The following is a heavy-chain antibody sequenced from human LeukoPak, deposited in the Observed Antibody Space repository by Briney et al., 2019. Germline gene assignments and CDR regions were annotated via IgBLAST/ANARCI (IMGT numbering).Heavy chain of an antibody. D-gene: IGHD3-10*01. Sequence: SETLSLTCALYGGSFTYYYWAWIRQTPGKGLEWIGEIDHAGTADYNPSLKSRVTISVDTSKNQFSLRLNSVTPADTAVYYCARLNLEYLYSSGPNDYWGQGTLVTVSS. V-gene: IGHV4-34*01. CDR2: IDHAGTA. CDR3: ARLNLEYLYSSGPNDY. CDR1: GGSFTYYY. J-gene: IGHJ4*02.